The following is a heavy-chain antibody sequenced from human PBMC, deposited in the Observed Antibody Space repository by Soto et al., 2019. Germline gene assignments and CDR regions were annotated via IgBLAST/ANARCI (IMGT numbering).Heavy chain of an antibody. CDR1: GGSISSGGYY. Sequence: PSETLSLTCTVAGGSISSGGYYWSWIRQHPGKGLEWIGYIYYSGSTYYNPSLKSRVTISVDTSKNQFSLKLSSVTAADTAVYYCARVRDWYYYAASADYLCWGQGTLVTVSS. J-gene: IGHJ4*02. CDR3: ARVRDWYYYAASADYLC. D-gene: IGHD3-10*01. V-gene: IGHV4-31*03. CDR2: IYYSGST.